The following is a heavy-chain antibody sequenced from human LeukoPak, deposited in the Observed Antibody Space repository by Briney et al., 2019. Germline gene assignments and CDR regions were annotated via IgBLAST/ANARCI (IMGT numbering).Heavy chain of an antibody. CDR1: GGSISSYY. J-gene: IGHJ4*02. V-gene: IGHV4-4*07. CDR3: ASVSMVRGVIIPYGY. D-gene: IGHD3-10*01. CDR2: IYTSGST. Sequence: SETLSLTCTVSGGSISSYYWSWIRQPAGKGLEWIGRIYTSGSTNYNPSLKSRVTMSVDTSKNQFSLKLSSVTAADTAVYYCASVSMVRGVIIPYGYWGQGTLVTVSS.